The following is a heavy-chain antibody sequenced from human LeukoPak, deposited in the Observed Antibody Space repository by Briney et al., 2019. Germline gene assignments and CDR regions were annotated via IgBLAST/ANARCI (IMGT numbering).Heavy chain of an antibody. J-gene: IGHJ4*02. Sequence: GGSLRLSCAASGFTFSSYTMNWVRQAPGKGLEWVSSISSTSIYIYYADSVKGRFTISRDNAKNSLYLQMNSLRAEDTAVYYCARGGGVVVAAAYFDYWGQGTLVTVSS. CDR1: GFTFSSYT. CDR3: ARGGGVVVAAAYFDY. D-gene: IGHD2-15*01. CDR2: ISSTSIYI. V-gene: IGHV3-21*01.